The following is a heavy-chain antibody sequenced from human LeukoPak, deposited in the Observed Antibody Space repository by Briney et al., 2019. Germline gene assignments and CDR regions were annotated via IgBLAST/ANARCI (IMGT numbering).Heavy chain of an antibody. J-gene: IGHJ2*01. CDR3: ARLDQLIVDYWYFDL. Sequence: PSETLSLTCAVYGGSFSGYYWSWIRRPPGKGLEWIGEINHSGSTNYNPSLKSRVTISVDTSKNQFSLKLSSVTAADTAVYFCARLDQLIVDYWYFDLWGRGTQVTVSS. CDR1: GGSFSGYY. V-gene: IGHV4-34*01. CDR2: INHSGST. D-gene: IGHD2-21*01.